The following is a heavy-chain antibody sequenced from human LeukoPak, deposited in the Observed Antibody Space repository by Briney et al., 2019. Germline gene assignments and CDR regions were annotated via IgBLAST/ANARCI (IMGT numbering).Heavy chain of an antibody. Sequence: SETLSLTCTVSGGSISSYYWSWIRQPAGKGLEWIGRIYTSGSTDYNPPLKSRVTISVDKSKNQFSLKLTSVTAADTAVYYCAREGLVTAISPPLDYWGQGTLVTVSS. V-gene: IGHV4-4*07. J-gene: IGHJ4*02. CDR3: AREGLVTAISPPLDY. CDR2: IYTSGST. D-gene: IGHD2-21*02. CDR1: GGSISSYY.